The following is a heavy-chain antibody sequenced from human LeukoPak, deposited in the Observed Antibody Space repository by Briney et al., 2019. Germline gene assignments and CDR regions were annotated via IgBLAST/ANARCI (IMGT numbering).Heavy chain of an antibody. V-gene: IGHV4-4*09. Sequence: SETLSLTCTVSGGSISSYYWSWIRQPPGKGLEWIGYIYTSGSTNYNPSLKSRVTISVDTSKNQFSLKLSSVTAADTAVYYCARHGGGLVTNVNFDYWGQGTLVTVSS. CDR2: IYTSGST. D-gene: IGHD4-23*01. J-gene: IGHJ4*02. CDR1: GGSISSYY. CDR3: ARHGGGLVTNVNFDY.